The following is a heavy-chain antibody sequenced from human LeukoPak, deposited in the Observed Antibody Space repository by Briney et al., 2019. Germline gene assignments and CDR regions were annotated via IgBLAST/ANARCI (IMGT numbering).Heavy chain of an antibody. Sequence: ASVKVSCKASGYTFTSYYMHWVRQAPGQGLEWMGLINPTGGSTGYAQKFQGRVTMTRGMSTSTDYMELSSLRSEDTAIYYCARDNSAGDNAWWFDPWGQGTLVTVSS. D-gene: IGHD1-26*01. V-gene: IGHV1-46*01. CDR2: INPTGGST. CDR3: ARDNSAGDNAWWFDP. CDR1: GYTFTSYY. J-gene: IGHJ5*02.